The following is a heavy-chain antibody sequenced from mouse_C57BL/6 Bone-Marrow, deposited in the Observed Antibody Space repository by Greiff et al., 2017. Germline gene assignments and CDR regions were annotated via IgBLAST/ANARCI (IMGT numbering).Heavy chain of an antibody. V-gene: IGHV5-6*02. D-gene: IGHD2-1*01. CDR1: GFTFSSYG. CDR2: ISSGGSYT. Sequence: DVKLVESGGDLVKPGGSLKLSCAASGFTFSSYGMSWVRQTPDKRLEWVATISSGGSYTYYPDSVKGRFTISRDNAKNTLYLQMSSLKSEDTAMYYCARRSGNYLFAYWGQGTLVTVSA. J-gene: IGHJ3*01. CDR3: ARRSGNYLFAY.